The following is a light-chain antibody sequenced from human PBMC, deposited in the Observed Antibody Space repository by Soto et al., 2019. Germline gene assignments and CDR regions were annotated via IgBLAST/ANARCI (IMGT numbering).Light chain of an antibody. V-gene: IGKV3-15*01. Sequence: IVMTQSPVTLSVSPGERVALYCRASQSVSDNLAWYQKKPGQAPRLLIYAASTRATGIPARFSGSGSGTEFTLTISSLQSEDFAVYYCQQYTEWPLTFGGGTKVEIK. CDR2: AAS. CDR1: QSVSDN. CDR3: QQYTEWPLT. J-gene: IGKJ4*01.